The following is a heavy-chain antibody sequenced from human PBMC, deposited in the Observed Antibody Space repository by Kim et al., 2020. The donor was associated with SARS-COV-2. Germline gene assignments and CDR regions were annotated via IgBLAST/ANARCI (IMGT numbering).Heavy chain of an antibody. CDR1: GYSFTSYW. Sequence: GESLKISCKGSGYSFTSYWIGWVRQMPGKGLEWMGIIYPGDSDTRYSPSFQGQVTISADKSISTAYLQWSSLKASDTAMYYCASLGYCSSTSCFPDYWGQGTLFTVSS. J-gene: IGHJ4*02. D-gene: IGHD2-2*01. CDR3: ASLGYCSSTSCFPDY. V-gene: IGHV5-51*01. CDR2: IYPGDSDT.